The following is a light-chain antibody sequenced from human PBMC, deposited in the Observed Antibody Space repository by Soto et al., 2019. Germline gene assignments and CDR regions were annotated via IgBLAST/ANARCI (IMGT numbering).Light chain of an antibody. V-gene: IGKV3-20*01. CDR3: QQFGSSIPHT. J-gene: IGKJ2*01. CDR1: QSVPSNY. CDR2: GAS. Sequence: EIVLTQSPGTLSLSPGERATLSCRASQSVPSNYLAWYQQKPGQAPRLLIYGASSRAIDVPDRFSGSGSGTDFSLTISRLEPEDFGVYYCQQFGSSIPHTFGQGTKLEIK.